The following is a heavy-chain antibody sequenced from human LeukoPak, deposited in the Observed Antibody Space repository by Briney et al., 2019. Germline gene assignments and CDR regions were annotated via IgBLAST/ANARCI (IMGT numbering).Heavy chain of an antibody. D-gene: IGHD3-22*01. J-gene: IGHJ4*02. CDR3: ARELPPVVNFYFDS. V-gene: IGHV3-33*01. Sequence: GGSLRLSCAASGFTFSSYGMHWVRQAPGKGLEWVAVIWYDGSDKYYADSVKGRFSISRDNSENTLYLQMNSLRAEDTAVYYCARELPPVVNFYFDSWGQGTLVTVSS. CDR2: IWYDGSDK. CDR1: GFTFSSYG.